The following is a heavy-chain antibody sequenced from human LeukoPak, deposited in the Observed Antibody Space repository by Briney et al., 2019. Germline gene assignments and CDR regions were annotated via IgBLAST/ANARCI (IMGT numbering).Heavy chain of an antibody. J-gene: IGHJ4*02. CDR1: GFTFSSYG. D-gene: IGHD5-12*01. CDR3: AKDGGYN. Sequence: GGSLRLSCAASGFTFSSYGMHWVRQAPGKGLEWVAVISYDGSNKYYADSVKGRFTISRDNSKNTLYLQMNSLRAEDTAVYYCAKDGGYNWGQGALVTVSS. CDR2: ISYDGSNK. V-gene: IGHV3-30*18.